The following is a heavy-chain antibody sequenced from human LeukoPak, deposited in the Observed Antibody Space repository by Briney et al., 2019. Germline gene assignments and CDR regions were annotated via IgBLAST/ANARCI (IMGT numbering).Heavy chain of an antibody. CDR2: ISGSGGST. Sequence: QAGGSLRLSCAASGFTFSSYAMSWVRQAPGKGLEWVSAISGSGGSTYYADSVKGWFTISRDNSKNTLYLQMNSLRAEDTAVYYCAISDYYDSSGYYYGAFDIWGQGTMVTVSS. J-gene: IGHJ3*02. D-gene: IGHD3-22*01. CDR3: AISDYYDSSGYYYGAFDI. CDR1: GFTFSSYA. V-gene: IGHV3-23*01.